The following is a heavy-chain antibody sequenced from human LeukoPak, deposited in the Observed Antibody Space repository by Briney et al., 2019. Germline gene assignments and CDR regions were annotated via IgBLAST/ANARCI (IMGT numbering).Heavy chain of an antibody. D-gene: IGHD2-2*01. CDR3: ATLGAAALLFHAEYFQY. CDR1: GYTFTSYG. V-gene: IGHV1-18*01. J-gene: IGHJ1*01. CDR2: ISAYNGNT. Sequence: RASVKVSCKASGYTFTSYGISWVRQAPGQGLEWMGWISAYNGNTNYAQKLQGRVTMTEDTSTDTAYMELSSLRSEDTAVYYCATLGAAALLFHAEYFQYWGQGSLVTVSS.